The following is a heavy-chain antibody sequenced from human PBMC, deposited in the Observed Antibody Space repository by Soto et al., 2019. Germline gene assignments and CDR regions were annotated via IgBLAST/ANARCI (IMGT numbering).Heavy chain of an antibody. V-gene: IGHV4-30-4*01. CDR2: IYSSGTT. D-gene: IGHD6-19*01. Sequence: SETLSLTCTVSGGSISSGDYYWSWIRQPPGKGLERIGYIYSSGTTYYNPSLKSRVTISVDTSKNQLSLKLTSVTAADPTVYYCATPFGSNGGCNRCEYWGQGTLGTVSS. J-gene: IGHJ1*01. CDR3: ATPFGSNGGCNRCEY. CDR1: GGSISSGDYY.